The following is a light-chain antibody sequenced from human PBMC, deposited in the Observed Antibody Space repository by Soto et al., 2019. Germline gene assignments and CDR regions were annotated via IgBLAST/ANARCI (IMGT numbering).Light chain of an antibody. CDR2: LNSDGSH. V-gene: IGLV4-69*01. J-gene: IGLJ2*01. CDR3: QTWGTGTSVV. CDR1: SGHSRYA. Sequence: QLVLPQSPSSSASLGASVKLTCTLSSGHSRYAIAWHQQQPEKGPRYLMKLNSDGSHSKGDGIPDRFSGSSSGAERYLTISCLQSEDEADYYCQTWGTGTSVVFGGGTKLTVL.